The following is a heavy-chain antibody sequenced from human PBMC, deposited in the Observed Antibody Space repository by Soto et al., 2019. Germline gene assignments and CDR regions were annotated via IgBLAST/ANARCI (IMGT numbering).Heavy chain of an antibody. CDR1: GYTFTSYD. Sequence: ASVKVSCKASGYTFTSYDINWVRQATGQGLEWMGWMNPNSGNTGYAQKFQGRVTMTRNTSISTAYMKLSSLRSEDTAVYYCARASRITIFGVVIPGRFYFDYWGQGTLVTVSS. J-gene: IGHJ4*02. CDR2: MNPNSGNT. V-gene: IGHV1-8*01. D-gene: IGHD3-3*01. CDR3: ARASRITIFGVVIPGRFYFDY.